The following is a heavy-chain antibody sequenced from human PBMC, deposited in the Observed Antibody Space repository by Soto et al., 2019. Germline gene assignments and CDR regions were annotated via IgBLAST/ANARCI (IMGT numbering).Heavy chain of an antibody. V-gene: IGHV5-10-1*01. CDR2: IDPSDSYT. Sequence: GESLKISCNGSGYSFTIYWISWVRQMPGKGLEWMGRIDPSDSYTNYSPSFQGHVTISADKSISTAYLQWSSLKASDTAMYYCARQYSSSSAHYYGMDVWGQGTTVTVSS. J-gene: IGHJ6*02. CDR3: ARQYSSSSAHYYGMDV. D-gene: IGHD6-6*01. CDR1: GYSFTIYW.